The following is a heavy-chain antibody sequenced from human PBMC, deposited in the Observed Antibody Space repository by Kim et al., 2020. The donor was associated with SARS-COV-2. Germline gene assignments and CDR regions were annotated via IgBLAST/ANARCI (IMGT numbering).Heavy chain of an antibody. Sequence: SETLSLTCTVSGGSISSSSYYWGWIRQPPGKGLEWIGSIYYSGSTYYNPSLKSRVTISVDTSKNQFSLKLSSVTAADTAVYYCARHESIAVAYGMDVWGQGTTVTVSS. CDR2: IYYSGST. J-gene: IGHJ6*02. CDR1: GGSISSSSYY. V-gene: IGHV4-39*01. D-gene: IGHD6-19*01. CDR3: ARHESIAVAYGMDV.